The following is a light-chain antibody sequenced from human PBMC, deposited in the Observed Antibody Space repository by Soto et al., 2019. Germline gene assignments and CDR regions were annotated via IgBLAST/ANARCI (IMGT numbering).Light chain of an antibody. Sequence: DIQMTQSPSSLSASVGERVTITCRASQSINTYLNWYQQKPGKAPKLLIYAASSLQSGVPSRFSGSGSGTDFTLTIGSLQPEDFATYYCQESYSHSRTFGPGTKVDI. CDR1: QSINTY. CDR2: AAS. CDR3: QESYSHSRT. J-gene: IGKJ3*01. V-gene: IGKV1-39*01.